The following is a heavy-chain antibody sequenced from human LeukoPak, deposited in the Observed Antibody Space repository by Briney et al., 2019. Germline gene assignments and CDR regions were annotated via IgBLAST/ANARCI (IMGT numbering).Heavy chain of an antibody. CDR2: IIPIFGTA. D-gene: IGHD3-10*01. CDR3: ASWEVRGVSNWFDP. V-gene: IGHV1-69*05. CDR1: GGTFSSYA. J-gene: IGHJ5*02. Sequence: SVKVSCKASGGTFSSYAISWVRQAPGQGLEWMGGIIPIFGTANYAQKFQGRVTITTDESTSTAYMELSSLRSEDTAVYYCASWEVRGVSNWFDPWGQGTLVTVSS.